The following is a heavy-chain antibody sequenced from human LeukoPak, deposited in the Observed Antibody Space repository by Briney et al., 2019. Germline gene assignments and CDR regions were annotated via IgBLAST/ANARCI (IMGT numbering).Heavy chain of an antibody. J-gene: IGHJ4*02. D-gene: IGHD3-22*01. CDR1: GFTFSSYA. Sequence: GGSLRLSCAASGFTFSSYAMSWVRQAPGKGLGWVSAISGSGGSTYYADSVKGRFTISRDNSKNTLYLQMNSLRAEDTAVYYCAKDPYYYDSSVSPFDYWGQGTLVTVSS. CDR2: ISGSGGST. CDR3: AKDPYYYDSSVSPFDY. V-gene: IGHV3-23*01.